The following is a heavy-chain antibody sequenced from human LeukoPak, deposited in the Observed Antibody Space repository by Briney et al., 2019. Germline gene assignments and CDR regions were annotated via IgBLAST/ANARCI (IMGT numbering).Heavy chain of an antibody. CDR2: IGRTGGIT. Sequence: GGSLRLSCAVSGFTFSGHAVSWARQAPGKGLEWVSVIGRTGGITYYADSVKGRFIISRDNSKNMLFLQMNNLRAEDTAVYYCAKADSGDSSGYFCDYWGQGTLVTVSS. CDR1: GFTFSGHA. V-gene: IGHV3-23*01. D-gene: IGHD3-22*01. J-gene: IGHJ4*02. CDR3: AKADSGDSSGYFCDY.